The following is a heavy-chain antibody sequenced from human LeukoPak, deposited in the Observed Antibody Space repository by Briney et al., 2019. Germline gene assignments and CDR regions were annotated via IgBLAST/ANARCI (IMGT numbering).Heavy chain of an antibody. CDR2: IYSGGST. CDR3: ARDPDSSGWFFIDY. V-gene: IGHV3-66*01. CDR1: EFSVGSNY. D-gene: IGHD6-19*01. Sequence: PGGSLRLSCAASEFSVGSNYMTWVRQAPGKGLEWVSLIYSGGSTYYADSVKGRFTISRDNAKNTLYLQMNSLRAEDTAVYYCARDPDSSGWFFIDYWGQGTLVTVSS. J-gene: IGHJ4*02.